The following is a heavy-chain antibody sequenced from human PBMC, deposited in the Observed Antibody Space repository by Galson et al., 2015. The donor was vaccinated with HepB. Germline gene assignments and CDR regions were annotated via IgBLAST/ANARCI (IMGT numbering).Heavy chain of an antibody. CDR2: ISYDGSNK. CDR1: GFTFSSYG. CDR3: AKGGCCSSTSCQGYFGL. V-gene: IGHV3-30*18. D-gene: IGHD2-2*01. Sequence: SLRLSCAASGFTFSSYGMHWVRQAPGKGLEWVAVISYDGSNKYYADSVKGRFTISRDNSKNTLYLQMNSLRAEDTAVYYCAKGGCCSSTSCQGYFGLWGRGTLVTVSS. J-gene: IGHJ2*01.